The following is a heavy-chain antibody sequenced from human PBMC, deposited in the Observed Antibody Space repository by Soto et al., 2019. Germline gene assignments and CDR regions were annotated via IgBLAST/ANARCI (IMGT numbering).Heavy chain of an antibody. Sequence: VGSLRLSCASSVCAFSSYTMNWVRHAPGKGLEWISSISSGGDSTHYADSVKGRFTVTRDSAKNSMFLQMHSLRVEDTAVYYCARDVSLLVILHAWGQRTLVSVS. J-gene: IGHJ5*02. D-gene: IGHD2-15*01. V-gene: IGHV3-21*06. CDR2: ISSGGDST. CDR1: VCAFSSYT. CDR3: ARDVSLLVILHA.